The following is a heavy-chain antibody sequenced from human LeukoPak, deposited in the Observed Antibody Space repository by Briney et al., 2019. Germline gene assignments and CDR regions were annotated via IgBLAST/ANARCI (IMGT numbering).Heavy chain of an antibody. J-gene: IGHJ4*02. D-gene: IGHD3-10*01. V-gene: IGHV1-2*06. Sequence: GASVKVSCKASGQSLTGYFIHWVRQAPGQGLEWEGRIDPNTGDTIYAQNFQGRVTVTSATSISTAYMELSRLTSDDTAVYFCARLGLHGLGTYYFFDYWGQGTLVTVSS. CDR2: IDPNTGDT. CDR1: GQSLTGYF. CDR3: ARLGLHGLGTYYFFDY.